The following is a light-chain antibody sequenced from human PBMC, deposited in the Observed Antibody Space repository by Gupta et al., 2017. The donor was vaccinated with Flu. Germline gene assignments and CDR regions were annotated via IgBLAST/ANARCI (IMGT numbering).Light chain of an antibody. CDR1: QSFKSNH. CDR3: QQSGEAPS. Sequence: IVLTQSPGTLSLSPGERATLSCRASQSFKSNHLAWYRQKPGQAPRLLMYGASTRATGIPDRFSCSGSGTYCTLTLISIEPDNFAFFSCQQSGEAPSFGQGTKVE. V-gene: IGKV3-20*01. CDR2: GAS. J-gene: IGKJ2*03.